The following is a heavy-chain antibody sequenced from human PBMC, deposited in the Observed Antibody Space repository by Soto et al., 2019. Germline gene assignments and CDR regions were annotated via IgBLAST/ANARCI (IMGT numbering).Heavy chain of an antibody. CDR3: ARDLYQSGLLLSSAWPYYYYGMDV. J-gene: IGHJ6*02. D-gene: IGHD6-19*01. CDR2: INAGNGNT. Sequence: GASVKVSCKASGYTSTIYAMHWVLQAPGQRLEWMGWINAGNGNTKYSQRFQGRVTMTRDTSASTSYMELSSLTSEDTAVYYCARDLYQSGLLLSSAWPYYYYGMDVWGQGTTVTVSS. V-gene: IGHV1-3*01. CDR1: GYTSTIYA.